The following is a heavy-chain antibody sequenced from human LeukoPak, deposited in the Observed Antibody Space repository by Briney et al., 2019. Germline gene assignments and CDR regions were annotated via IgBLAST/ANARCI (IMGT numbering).Heavy chain of an antibody. CDR3: ARGHDWGESLLHSAYYYMDV. J-gene: IGHJ6*03. Sequence: ASVKVSCKASGYTFTSYGISWVRQAPGQGLEWMGWISAYNGNTNYAQKLQGRVTMTTDTSTSTAYMELRSLRSDDTAVYYCARGHDWGESLLHSAYYYMDVWGKGTTVTVSS. V-gene: IGHV1-18*01. CDR2: ISAYNGNT. CDR1: GYTFTSYG. D-gene: IGHD2-15*01.